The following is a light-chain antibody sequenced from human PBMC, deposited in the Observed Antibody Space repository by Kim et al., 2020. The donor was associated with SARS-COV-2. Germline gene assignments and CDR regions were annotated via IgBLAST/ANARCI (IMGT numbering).Light chain of an antibody. CDR1: QGISSW. V-gene: IGKV1D-16*01. Sequence: DIQMTQSPSSLSASTGDRVTITCRASQGISSWLAWYQQKPEKAPKCLIYAASSLQSGVPSRFSGSGSGTDFTLTISCLQPEDFATYYCQQYYSYPPTFGQGTKVEIK. J-gene: IGKJ1*01. CDR3: QQYYSYPPT. CDR2: AAS.